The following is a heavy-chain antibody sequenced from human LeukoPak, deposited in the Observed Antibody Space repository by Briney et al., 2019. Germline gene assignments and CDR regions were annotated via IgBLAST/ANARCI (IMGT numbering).Heavy chain of an antibody. CDR2: IIPIFGTA. CDR1: GGTFSSYA. J-gene: IGHJ4*02. Sequence: ASVKVSCKASGGTFSSYAISWVRQAAGQGLEWRGGIIPIFGTANYAQKFQGRVTITADKSTSTAYMELSSLRSEDTAVYYCARARNSQGAVAGPDYWGQGTLVTVSS. V-gene: IGHV1-69*06. CDR3: ARARNSQGAVAGPDY. D-gene: IGHD6-19*01.